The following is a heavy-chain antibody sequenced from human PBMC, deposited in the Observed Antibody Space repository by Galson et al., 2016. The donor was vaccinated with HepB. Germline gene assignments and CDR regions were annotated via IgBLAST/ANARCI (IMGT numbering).Heavy chain of an antibody. D-gene: IGHD4-17*01. V-gene: IGHV1-2*02. CDR1: GYDFTEYY. CDR2: MNPDTGVT. J-gene: IGHJ4*02. Sequence: SVKVSCKASGYDFTEYYIHWVRQVPGKGLEWMGWMNPDTGVTKFEEEFRGRITMTRDTSISTAYMELSSLRGDDTALYYCATLYYGDFVLDHWGPGTLVTVSS. CDR3: ATLYYGDFVLDH.